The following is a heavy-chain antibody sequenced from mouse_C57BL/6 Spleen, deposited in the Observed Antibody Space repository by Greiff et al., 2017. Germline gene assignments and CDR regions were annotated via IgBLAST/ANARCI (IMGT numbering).Heavy chain of an antibody. Sequence: EVQLVESGPGLVKPCQSLSLTCSVTGYSIPSGYYWNWIRQFPGNKLEWMGYISYDGSNNYNPSLKNRISITRDTSKNQFFLKLNSVTTEDTATYYCARGYYYWGQGTTLTVSS. V-gene: IGHV3-6*01. CDR2: ISYDGSN. CDR3: ARGYYY. CDR1: GYSIPSGYY. D-gene: IGHD2-12*01. J-gene: IGHJ2*01.